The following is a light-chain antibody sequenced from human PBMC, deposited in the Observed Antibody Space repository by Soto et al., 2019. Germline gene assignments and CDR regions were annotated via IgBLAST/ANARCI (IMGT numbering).Light chain of an antibody. CDR2: EGS. Sequence: QSALTQPASVSGSPGQSITISCTGTSSDVGSYNLVSWYQQHPGKAPKLMIYEGSKRPSGASNRFSGSKSGNTASLTISGLQAEDEADYYCCSYAGSSTSGVVFGGGTKLTVL. CDR1: SSDVGSYNL. J-gene: IGLJ2*01. CDR3: CSYAGSSTSGVV. V-gene: IGLV2-23*01.